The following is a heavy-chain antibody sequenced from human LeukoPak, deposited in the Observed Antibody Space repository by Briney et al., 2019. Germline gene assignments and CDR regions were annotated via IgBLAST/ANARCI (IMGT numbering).Heavy chain of an antibody. V-gene: IGHV1-2*04. CDR3: ARAQKTSSWFTYYYGMDV. Sequence: ASVKVSCKASGYTFTGYYMHWVRQAPGQGLEWMGWINPNSGGTNYAQKFQGWFTMTRDTSISTAYMELSRLRSDDTAVYYCARAQKTSSWFTYYYGMDVWGKGTTVTVSS. J-gene: IGHJ6*04. CDR1: GYTFTGYY. D-gene: IGHD6-13*01. CDR2: INPNSGGT.